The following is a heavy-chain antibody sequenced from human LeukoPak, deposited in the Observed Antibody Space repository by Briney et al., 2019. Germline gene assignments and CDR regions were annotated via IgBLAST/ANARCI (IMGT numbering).Heavy chain of an antibody. Sequence: PGGSLRLSCAASGFTFTSHAMSWVRQAPGKGLEWVAFIQDDESNKFYADSVKGRFTISRDNSKNTLFLQMNSLRPEDTALYYCAKQMVERPHYYYMDVWGKGTTVTVSS. J-gene: IGHJ6*03. CDR1: GFTFTSHA. V-gene: IGHV3-30*02. D-gene: IGHD2-15*01. CDR2: IQDDESNK. CDR3: AKQMVERPHYYYMDV.